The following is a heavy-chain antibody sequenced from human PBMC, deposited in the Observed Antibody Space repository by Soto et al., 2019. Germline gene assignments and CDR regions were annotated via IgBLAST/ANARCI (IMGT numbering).Heavy chain of an antibody. J-gene: IGHJ4*01. CDR3: ARGGHITVVTASFDY. CDR1: ADTFTTYY. D-gene: IGHD2-21*02. Sequence: ASVKVSCNASADTFTTYYLHWGRQAPGQGLEWMGMIHPSGGGATYAQKFLGRLTLTRDTSTSTVFMELSSLRSDDTAVYYCARGGHITVVTASFDYWG. CDR2: IHPSGGGA. V-gene: IGHV1-46*01.